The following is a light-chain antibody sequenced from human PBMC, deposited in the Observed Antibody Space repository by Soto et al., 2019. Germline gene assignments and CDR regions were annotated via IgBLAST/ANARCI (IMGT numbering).Light chain of an antibody. J-gene: IGLJ2*01. Sequence: QSALTQPASVSGSPGQSITISSTGTSSDIGGYDYVSWFQQHPGKAPKLMLYEVTNRPSGVSNRVSGSKSGNTASLTISGLQAEDEAHYYCSSYRSSNTVVFGGGTKLTVL. CDR3: SSYRSSNTVV. V-gene: IGLV2-14*01. CDR2: EVT. CDR1: SSDIGGYDY.